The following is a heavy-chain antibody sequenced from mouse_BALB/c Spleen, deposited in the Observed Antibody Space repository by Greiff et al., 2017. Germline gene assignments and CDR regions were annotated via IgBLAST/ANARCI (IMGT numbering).Heavy chain of an antibody. Sequence: DVMLVESGGGLVQPGGSMKLSCVASGFTFSNYWMNWVRQSPEKGLEWVAEIRLKSNNYATHYAESVKGRFTISRDDSKSSVYLQMNNLRAEDTGIYYCTRDYDYDLGAMDYWGQGTSVTVSS. D-gene: IGHD2-4*01. V-gene: IGHV6-6*02. CDR2: IRLKSNNYAT. CDR1: GFTFSNYW. J-gene: IGHJ4*01. CDR3: TRDYDYDLGAMDY.